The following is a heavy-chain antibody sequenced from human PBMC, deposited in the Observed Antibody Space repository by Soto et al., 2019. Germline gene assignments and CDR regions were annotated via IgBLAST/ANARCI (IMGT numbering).Heavy chain of an antibody. V-gene: IGHV3-33*01. J-gene: IGHJ4*02. D-gene: IGHD6-13*01. CDR3: AREAAAAGPFDY. CDR1: GFTFSSYG. Sequence: VGSLRLSCAASGFTFSSYGMHWARQAPGKGLEWVAVIWYDGSNKYYADSVKGRFTISRDNSKNTLYLQMNSLRAEDTAVYYCAREAAAAGPFDYWGQGTLVTVSS. CDR2: IWYDGSNK.